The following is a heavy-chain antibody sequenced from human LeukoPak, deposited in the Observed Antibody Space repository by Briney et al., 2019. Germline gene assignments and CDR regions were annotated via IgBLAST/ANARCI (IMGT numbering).Heavy chain of an antibody. Sequence: GGSLRLSCAASGFTFSSYAMHWVRQAPGKGLEWVSAISGSGGRTYSADSVKGRFTISRDNSKNTLYLQMNSLRAEDTAVYYCAKGLDRSAYDHFDYWGQGTLVTVSS. CDR1: GFTFSSYA. CDR3: AKGLDRSAYDHFDY. J-gene: IGHJ4*02. V-gene: IGHV3-23*01. CDR2: ISGSGGRT. D-gene: IGHD3-22*01.